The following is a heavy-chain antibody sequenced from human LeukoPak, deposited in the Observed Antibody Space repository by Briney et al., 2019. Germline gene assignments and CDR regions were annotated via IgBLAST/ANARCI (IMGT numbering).Heavy chain of an antibody. Sequence: KASETLSLTCIVSGASISSGGYYWSWIRQHPGKGLEWIGYIYYSGNTYYNPSLKSRVTISVDTSKKQFSLKLSSVTAADTAVYYCARNNWTDRRAYFFDYWGQGTLVTVSS. J-gene: IGHJ4*02. V-gene: IGHV4-31*03. CDR2: IYYSGNT. CDR3: ARNNWTDRRAYFFDY. CDR1: GASISSGGYY. D-gene: IGHD1-20*01.